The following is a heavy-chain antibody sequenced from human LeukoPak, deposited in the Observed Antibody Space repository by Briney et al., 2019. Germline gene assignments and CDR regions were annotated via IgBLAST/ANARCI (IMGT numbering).Heavy chain of an antibody. Sequence: ASVKVSCKTSGYTFTSYGISWVRQAPGQGLEWMGWISAYNGNTNYAQKFQGRLTMTTDTSTNTAYMEMKSLRSDDTAVYYCATAVYSGYDYSNFDYWGQGTLVTVSS. CDR3: ATAVYSGYDYSNFDY. J-gene: IGHJ4*02. V-gene: IGHV1-18*01. D-gene: IGHD5-12*01. CDR1: GYTFTSYG. CDR2: ISAYNGNT.